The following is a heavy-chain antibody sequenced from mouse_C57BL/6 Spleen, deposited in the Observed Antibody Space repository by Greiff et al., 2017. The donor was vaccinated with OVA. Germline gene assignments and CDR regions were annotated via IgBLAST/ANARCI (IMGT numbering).Heavy chain of an antibody. CDR1: GYTFTSYW. J-gene: IGHJ2*01. V-gene: IGHV1-50*01. CDR2: LDTSDSST. D-gene: IGHD2-3*01. Sequence: QVQLQQPGAELVKPGASVKLSCKASGYTFTSYWMQWVHQRPGQGLEWIGELDTSDSSTNYTQKFKGKATLTVDTSSSTAYMQLSSLTSEDAAVYYCARRDDGFPFDYWGQGTTLTVSS. CDR3: ARRDDGFPFDY.